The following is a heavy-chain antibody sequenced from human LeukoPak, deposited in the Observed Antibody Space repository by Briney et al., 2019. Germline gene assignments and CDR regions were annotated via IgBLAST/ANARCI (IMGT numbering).Heavy chain of an antibody. V-gene: IGHV3-74*01. CDR1: GFSFSSYW. CDR2: IKSDGSET. CDR3: ASDRVFYGLDV. Sequence: GGSLRLSCEASGFSFSSYWMHWVRQAPGKGLMWVSRIKSDGSETSYADSVKGRFTISRDNARNTLYLQMNSLRPEDTAIYYCASDRVFYGLDVWGQGTTVTVSS. J-gene: IGHJ6*02.